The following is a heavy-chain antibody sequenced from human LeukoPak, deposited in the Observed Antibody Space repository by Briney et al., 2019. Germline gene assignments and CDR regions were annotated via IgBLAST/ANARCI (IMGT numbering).Heavy chain of an antibody. J-gene: IGHJ4*02. V-gene: IGHV3-23*01. Sequence: GGSLRLSCAASGFTFSSYAMSWVRQAPGKGLEWVSAISGSGGSTYYADSVKGRFTISRDNSKNTLYLQMNSLRAEDTAVYYCAKLIGDSSGYYYDYWGQGTLVTVSS. CDR2: ISGSGGST. CDR1: GFTFSSYA. D-gene: IGHD3-22*01. CDR3: AKLIGDSSGYYYDY.